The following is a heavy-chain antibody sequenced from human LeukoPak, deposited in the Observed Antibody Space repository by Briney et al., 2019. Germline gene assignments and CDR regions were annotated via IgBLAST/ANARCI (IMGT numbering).Heavy chain of an antibody. CDR3: ARGFNYDILSGYSPPYGMDV. D-gene: IGHD3-9*01. J-gene: IGHJ6*02. CDR1: GFTFSSFS. CDR2: ITGSSTTI. Sequence: GGSLRLSCAASGFTFSSFSMNWVRQAPGKGLEWVSYITGSSTTIYSADSVKGRFTISRDNAKNSLYLQMNCLRDEDTAVYYCARGFNYDILSGYSPPYGMDVWGQGTTVTVSS. V-gene: IGHV3-48*02.